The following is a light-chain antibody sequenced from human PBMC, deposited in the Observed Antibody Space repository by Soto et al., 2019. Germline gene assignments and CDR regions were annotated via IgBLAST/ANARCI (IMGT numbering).Light chain of an antibody. CDR1: QSVSSN. J-gene: IGKJ2*01. Sequence: EIVMTQSPATLSVSPGERATLSCRASQSVSSNLAWYQQKPGQAPRLLIYGASTRATGIPARFSGSGSGTEFPLTISSLQSEDFAVYYGQQYNNWPYTFGEGTKLVIK. CDR3: QQYNNWPYT. CDR2: GAS. V-gene: IGKV3-15*01.